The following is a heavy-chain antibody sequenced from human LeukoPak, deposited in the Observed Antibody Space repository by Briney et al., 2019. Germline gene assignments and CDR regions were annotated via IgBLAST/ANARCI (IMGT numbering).Heavy chain of an antibody. CDR3: ARAAGYYDSSGYYKYYYYYYGMDV. J-gene: IGHJ6*02. V-gene: IGHV4-39*07. D-gene: IGHD3-22*01. CDR2: IYYSGST. Sequence: SETLSLTCTVSGGSISSSSYYWGWIRQPLGKGLEWIGSIYYSGSTYYNPSLKSRVTISVDTSKNQFSLKLSSVTAADTAVYYCARAAGYYDSSGYYKYYYYYYGMDVWGQGTTVTVSS. CDR1: GGSISSSSYY.